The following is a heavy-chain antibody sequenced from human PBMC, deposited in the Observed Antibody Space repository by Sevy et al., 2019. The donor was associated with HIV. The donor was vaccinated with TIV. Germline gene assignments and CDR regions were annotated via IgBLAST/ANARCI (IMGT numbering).Heavy chain of an antibody. J-gene: IGHJ4*02. CDR3: ARSYYNFWNGYYNPFDS. V-gene: IGHV4-39*01. Sequence: SETLSLTCAVSGDSISSNNYYWGWIRQSPGKGLEWIGIVYYTGTTYYNPSLKSRVTISVDTSKSQFSLRLSSVTDADTAVYFCARSYYNFWNGYYNPFDSWGQGTLVTVSS. CDR1: GDSISSNNYY. CDR2: VYYTGTT. D-gene: IGHD3-3*01.